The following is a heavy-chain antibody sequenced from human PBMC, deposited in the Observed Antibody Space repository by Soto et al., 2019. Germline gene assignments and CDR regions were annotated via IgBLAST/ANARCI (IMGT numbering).Heavy chain of an antibody. CDR2: VYIGGNT. CDR1: GFTVSSNY. J-gene: IGHJ4*02. V-gene: IGHV3-66*01. Sequence: EVQLVESGGGLVQPGGSLRLSCAASGFTVSSNYMSWVRQAPGKGLEGVSVVYIGGNTYYAESVEDRFTICRDNFQNRLYLQMNSLRAEDTAVYYSAGSVGGGFDYWGQGTLVTVSS. D-gene: IGHD3-16*01. CDR3: AGSVGGGFDY.